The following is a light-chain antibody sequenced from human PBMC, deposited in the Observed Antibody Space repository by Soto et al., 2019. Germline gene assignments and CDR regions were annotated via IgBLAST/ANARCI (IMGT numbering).Light chain of an antibody. CDR3: LQHRSYPRT. V-gene: IGKV1-17*01. CDR2: HAS. J-gene: IGKJ4*01. CDR1: QDISSD. Sequence: DLPMTQSPSSLSTSVGDRVTITCRASQDISSDLAWYQQKPGKAPKRLIYHASTLQSGVPSRFSGSGSGTEFTLTISSLQPEDFATYYCLQHRSYPRTFGGGTKVEI.